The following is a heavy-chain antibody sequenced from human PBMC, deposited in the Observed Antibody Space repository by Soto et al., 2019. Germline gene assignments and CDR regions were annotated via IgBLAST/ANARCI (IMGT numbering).Heavy chain of an antibody. V-gene: IGHV1-69*01. CDR2: IIPIFGTA. D-gene: IGHD2-15*01. Sequence: QVQLVQSGAEVKKPGSSVKVSCKASGGTFSSYAISWVRQAPGQGLEWVGGIIPIFGTANYALKFQGRVTITADESTSTAYMELRSLRSEDTAVYYCASPDCSGGSCYSYYCYGMDVWGQGTTVTVSS. CDR1: GGTFSSYA. CDR3: ASPDCSGGSCYSYYCYGMDV. J-gene: IGHJ6*02.